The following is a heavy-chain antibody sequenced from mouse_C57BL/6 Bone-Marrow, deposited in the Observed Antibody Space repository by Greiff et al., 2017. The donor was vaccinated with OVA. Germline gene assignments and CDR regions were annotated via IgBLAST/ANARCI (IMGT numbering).Heavy chain of an antibody. CDR3: ARRGDYYGSFYYFDY. Sequence: DVHLVESGGGLVKPGGSLKLSCAASGFTFSSYAMSWVRQTPEKRLEWVATISDGGSYTYYPDNVKGRFTISRDNAKNNLYLQMSHLKSEDTAMYYCARRGDYYGSFYYFDYWGQGTTLTVSS. V-gene: IGHV5-4*01. CDR2: ISDGGSYT. CDR1: GFTFSSYA. J-gene: IGHJ2*01. D-gene: IGHD1-1*01.